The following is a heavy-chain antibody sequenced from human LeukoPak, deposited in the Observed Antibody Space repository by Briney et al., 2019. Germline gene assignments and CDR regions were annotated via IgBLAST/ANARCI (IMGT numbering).Heavy chain of an antibody. D-gene: IGHD3-22*01. Sequence: GGSLRLSCAASGFTFSSYEMNWVRQAPGKGLEWVSYISSSGSTIYYADSVKGRFTISRDNAKNSLYLQMNSLRAEDTAVYYCARVVGYYYDSSGYYWFDYWGQGTLVTVSS. J-gene: IGHJ4*02. V-gene: IGHV3-48*03. CDR1: GFTFSSYE. CDR2: ISSSGSTI. CDR3: ARVVGYYYDSSGYYWFDY.